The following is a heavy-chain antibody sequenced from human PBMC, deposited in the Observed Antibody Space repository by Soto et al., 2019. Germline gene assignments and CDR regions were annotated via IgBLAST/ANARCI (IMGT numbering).Heavy chain of an antibody. V-gene: IGHV3-30*19. D-gene: IGHD3-10*01. CDR1: GFTFSSYG. Sequence: PGGSLRLSCAASGFTFSSYGMHWVRQAPGKGLEWVAVISYDGSNKYYADSVKGRFTISRDNSKNTLYLQMNSLRVEDTTVYYCAREAYYASDYWGQGTLVTFSS. J-gene: IGHJ4*02. CDR3: AREAYYASDY. CDR2: ISYDGSNK.